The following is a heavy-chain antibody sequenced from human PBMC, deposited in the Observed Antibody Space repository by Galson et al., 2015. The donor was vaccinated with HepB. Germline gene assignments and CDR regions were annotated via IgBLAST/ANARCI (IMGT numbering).Heavy chain of an antibody. Sequence: VKVSCKASGYTFTSYAMHWVRQAPGQRLEWMGWINAGNGNTKYSQKFQGRVTITRDTSASTAYMELSSLRSEDTAVYYCARDRLGLEWLLFDYWGQGTLVTVSS. D-gene: IGHD3-3*01. J-gene: IGHJ4*02. CDR1: GYTFTSYA. V-gene: IGHV1-3*01. CDR3: ARDRLGLEWLLFDY. CDR2: INAGNGNT.